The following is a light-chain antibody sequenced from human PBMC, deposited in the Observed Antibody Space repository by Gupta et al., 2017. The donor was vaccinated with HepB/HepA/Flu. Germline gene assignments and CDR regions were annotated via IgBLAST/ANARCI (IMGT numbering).Light chain of an antibody. J-gene: IGKJ1*01. CDR2: AAS. CDR3: QQSYSTWT. CDR1: QSISSY. Sequence: DIQMTQSPSSLSASVGDRVTITCRASQSISSYLNWYQQKPGKAPKLLSYAASRVQSGVPSRFSGSGAGTDFTLTISRLQPEDVATYYWQQSYSTWTFGQGTKVEIK. V-gene: IGKV1-39*01.